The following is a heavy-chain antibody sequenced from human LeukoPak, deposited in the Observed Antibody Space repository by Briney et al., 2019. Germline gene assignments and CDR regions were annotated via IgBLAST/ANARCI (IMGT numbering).Heavy chain of an antibody. CDR2: INLNSGDT. CDR3: ARDPLGHDHDFDY. Sequence: GASVKVSCKASGYTFTGYYIHWVRQAPGQGLEWMGWINLNSGDTTSAQNFQGRVTMTRDTSIRTAYMELSGLMSDDTAVYYCARDPLGHDHDFDYWGQGALVTVSS. V-gene: IGHV1-2*02. D-gene: IGHD1-14*01. CDR1: GYTFTGYY. J-gene: IGHJ4*02.